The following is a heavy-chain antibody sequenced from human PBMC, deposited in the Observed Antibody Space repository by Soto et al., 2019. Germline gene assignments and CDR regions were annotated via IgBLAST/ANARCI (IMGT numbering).Heavy chain of an antibody. CDR3: ARGLYCGNTFFDY. V-gene: IGHV3-33*01. D-gene: IGHD2-8*02. CDR2: IWYDGSDK. J-gene: IGHJ4*02. Sequence: QVQVVESGGGVVQPGRSLRLSCAASGFTFSSYGMHWVRQAPGKGLEWVAVIWYDGSDKYYADSVQVRFTISRYNSKNTLYLQVYSLRAEDTGIYYCARGLYCGNTFFDYWGQGTLVTVSS. CDR1: GFTFSSYG.